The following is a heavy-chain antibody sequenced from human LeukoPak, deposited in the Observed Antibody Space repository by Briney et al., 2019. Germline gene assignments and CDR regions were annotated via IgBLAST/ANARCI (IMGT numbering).Heavy chain of an antibody. D-gene: IGHD1-1*01. CDR1: GGSISSYY. V-gene: IGHV4-59*01. CDR2: IYYSGST. J-gene: IGHJ4*02. CDR3: ARDLGTGTAFDY. Sequence: SGTLSLTCTVSGGSISSYYWSWIRQPPGKGLEWIGYIYYSGSTNYNPSLKSRVTISVDTSKNQFSLKLSSVTAADTAVYYCARDLGTGTAFDYWGQGTLVTVSS.